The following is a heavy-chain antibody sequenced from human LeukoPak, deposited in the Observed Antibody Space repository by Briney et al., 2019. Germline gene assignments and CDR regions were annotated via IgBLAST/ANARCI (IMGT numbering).Heavy chain of an antibody. V-gene: IGHV3-53*01. J-gene: IGHJ4*02. Sequence: GGSLRLSCAASGFTFSSYAMSWARQAPGKGLEWVSVIYSGGSTYYADSVKGRFTISRDDSKNTLYLQMNSLRAEDTAVYYCARDLPDCSSTSCYDYWGQGTLVTVSS. CDR1: GFTFSSYA. CDR3: ARDLPDCSSTSCYDY. CDR2: IYSGGST. D-gene: IGHD2-2*01.